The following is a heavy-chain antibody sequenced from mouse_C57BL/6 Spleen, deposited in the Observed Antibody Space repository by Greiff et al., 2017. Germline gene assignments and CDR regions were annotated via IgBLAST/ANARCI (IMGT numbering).Heavy chain of an antibody. Sequence: QVQLKQPGAELVKPGASVKMSCKASGYTFTSYWITWVKQRPGQGLEWIGDIYPGSGSTNYNEKFKSKATLTVDTSSSTAYMQLSSLTSEDSAVYYCARVETAQAKGYAMDYWGQGTSVTVSS. CDR3: ARVETAQAKGYAMDY. V-gene: IGHV1-55*01. CDR1: GYTFTSYW. D-gene: IGHD3-2*02. J-gene: IGHJ4*01. CDR2: IYPGSGST.